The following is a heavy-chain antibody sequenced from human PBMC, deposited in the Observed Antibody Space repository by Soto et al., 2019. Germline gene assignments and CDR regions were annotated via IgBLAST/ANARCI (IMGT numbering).Heavy chain of an antibody. D-gene: IGHD5-12*01. Sequence: GGSLRLSCAASGFTFSTYDMHWVRQATGKGLEWVSAIGTIRDTYYLDSVKGRFTISRENAKNSVYLQMNSLRAGDTAVYYCARGHADGYNGPADYWGQGTLVTVSS. CDR1: GFTFSTYD. CDR3: ARGHADGYNGPADY. J-gene: IGHJ4*02. V-gene: IGHV3-13*01. CDR2: IGTIRDT.